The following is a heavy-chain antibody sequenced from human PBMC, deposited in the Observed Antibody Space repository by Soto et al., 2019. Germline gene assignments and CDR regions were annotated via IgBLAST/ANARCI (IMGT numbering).Heavy chain of an antibody. V-gene: IGHV1-3*01. CDR1: GFTFTTHP. CDR2: INPGNGYS. J-gene: IGHJ4*02. Sequence: QVHLVQSGAEVREPGASVKISCKASGFTFTTHPIHWVRQAPDQRLEWMGWINPGNGYSDYSQKFQGRVTFTRDTSANTAYMELSSLRAEDTALYYCASRPGLDTGPFDYWGQGTLVTVSS. D-gene: IGHD1-1*01. CDR3: ASRPGLDTGPFDY.